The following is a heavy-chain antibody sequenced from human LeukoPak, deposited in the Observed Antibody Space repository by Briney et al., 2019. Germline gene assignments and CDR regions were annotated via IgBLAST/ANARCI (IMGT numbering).Heavy chain of an antibody. Sequence: GESLKISCKGSGYSYTNYWIGWVRQMPGKGLEWMGIIYPGDSDTRYSPSFQGQVTISADKSISTAYLQWSSLKASDTAMYYCARLRGSSYGGAFDYWAREPWSPSPQ. V-gene: IGHV5-51*01. J-gene: IGHJ4*02. CDR2: IYPGDSDT. D-gene: IGHD6-6*01. CDR1: GYSYTNYW. CDR3: ARLRGSSYGGAFDY.